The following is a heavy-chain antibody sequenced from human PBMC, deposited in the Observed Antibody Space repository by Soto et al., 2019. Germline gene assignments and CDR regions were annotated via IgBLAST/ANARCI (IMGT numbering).Heavy chain of an antibody. Sequence: ASVKVSCKASGYTFTSYGINWVRQAPGQGLEWMGWMNPNSGNTGYAQKFQGRVTMTRNTSISTAYMELSSLRSEDTAVYYCARGRGAARFYYYYGMDVWGQGTTVTVSS. D-gene: IGHD6-6*01. CDR1: GYTFTSYG. J-gene: IGHJ6*02. CDR3: ARGRGAARFYYYYGMDV. CDR2: MNPNSGNT. V-gene: IGHV1-8*02.